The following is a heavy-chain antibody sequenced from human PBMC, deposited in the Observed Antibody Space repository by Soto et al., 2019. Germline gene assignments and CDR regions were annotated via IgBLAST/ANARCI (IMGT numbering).Heavy chain of an antibody. Sequence: SETLSLTCTVSGGSISSSSYYWGWLRQPPGKGREWIGSIYYSGSTYYNPSLKSRVTISVDTSKNQFSLKLSSVTAADTAVYYCARHAGRNSGGLLRFLEWLFDYWGQGTLVTVSS. CDR2: IYYSGST. V-gene: IGHV4-39*01. D-gene: IGHD3-3*01. CDR1: GGSISSSSYY. CDR3: ARHAGRNSGGLLRFLEWLFDY. J-gene: IGHJ4*02.